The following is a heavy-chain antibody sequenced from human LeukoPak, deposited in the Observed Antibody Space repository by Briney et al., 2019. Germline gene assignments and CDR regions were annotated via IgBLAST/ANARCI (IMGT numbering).Heavy chain of an antibody. CDR1: GFTFSGYA. D-gene: IGHD3-9*01. CDR3: AFDWFQNFDY. CDR2: IDSSGTKT. Sequence: PGGSVRLSCAASGFTFSGYAMSWVRQAPGKGLEWVSSIDSSGTKTYYAASVKGRFTISRDNSKNTSSLQMNTLRAEDTAIYYCAFDWFQNFDYWGQGTLATVSS. J-gene: IGHJ4*02. V-gene: IGHV3-23*05.